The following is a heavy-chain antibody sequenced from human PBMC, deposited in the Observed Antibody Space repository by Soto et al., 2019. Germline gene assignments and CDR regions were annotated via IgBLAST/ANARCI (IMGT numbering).Heavy chain of an antibody. V-gene: IGHV3-11*01. J-gene: IGHJ4*02. CDR2: ISSSGSPI. CDR3: ARPPCMTSSCSSGGFDF. D-gene: IGHD6-13*01. CDR1: GFTFSDYY. Sequence: GGSLRLSCAASGFTFSDYYMTWIRQAPGKGLEWVSYISSSGSPIYYADSVKGRFTISRDNSKNTVYLQMNSLRSEDTAFYYCARPPCMTSSCSSGGFDFWGQGTLVTVSS.